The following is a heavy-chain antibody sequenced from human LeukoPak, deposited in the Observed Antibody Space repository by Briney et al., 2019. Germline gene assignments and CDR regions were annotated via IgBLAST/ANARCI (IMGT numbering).Heavy chain of an antibody. Sequence: GRSLRLSCAASGFTFSSYGMHWVRQAPGKGLEWVSVMCCDGSSKYYADSVKGRFTISSDNAKNSLYLQMTSLRAEDTALYYCARGTLKAAATDFDYWGQGTPVTVSS. V-gene: IGHV3-33*08. J-gene: IGHJ4*02. D-gene: IGHD6-13*01. CDR1: GFTFSSYG. CDR2: MCCDGSSK. CDR3: ARGTLKAAATDFDY.